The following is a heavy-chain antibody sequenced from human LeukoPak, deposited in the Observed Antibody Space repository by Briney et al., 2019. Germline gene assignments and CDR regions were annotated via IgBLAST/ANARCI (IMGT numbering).Heavy chain of an antibody. CDR2: MSNSGSI. CDR1: GGSISSFY. CDR3: ARGNYDDSYAYGGDFDS. V-gene: IGHV4-59*01. Sequence: PSETLSLTCSVSGGSISSFYWNWIRQPPGKGLEWIGYMSNSGSINYNPSLKSRLTISVDTSKNHLSLRLSSVTAADTAVYYCARGNYDDSYAYGGDFDSWGQGTLVTVSS. J-gene: IGHJ4*02. D-gene: IGHD3-16*01.